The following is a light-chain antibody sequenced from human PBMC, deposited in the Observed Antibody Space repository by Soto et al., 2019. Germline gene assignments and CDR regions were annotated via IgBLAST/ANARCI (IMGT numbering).Light chain of an antibody. CDR3: QHYNVYPLT. J-gene: IGKJ4*01. V-gene: IGKV2D-29*02. CDR1: QTLLHSDGRTY. CDR2: EVS. Sequence: DIVLTQTPLSLSVTPGQPASISCKSSQTLLHSDGRTYLYWYLQKPGQSPQLLIYEVSNRFSGVPDRFSGSGSGTDFTLTISSLQPDDFATYYCQHYNVYPLTFGGGTKVEIK.